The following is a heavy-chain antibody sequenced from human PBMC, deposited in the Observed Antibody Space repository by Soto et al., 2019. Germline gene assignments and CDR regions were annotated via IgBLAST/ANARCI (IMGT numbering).Heavy chain of an antibody. J-gene: IGHJ5*02. CDR1: GFTFSSYA. CDR3: ARTPRGVFNWFDP. Sequence: GGSLRLSCSASGFTFSSYAMHWVRQAPGKGLEYVSAISSNGGSTGYADSVKGRFTISRDNAKNSLYLQMNSLRAEDTALYYCARTPRGVFNWFDPWGQGTLVTVSS. CDR2: ISSNGGST. V-gene: IGHV3-64*04. D-gene: IGHD6-13*01.